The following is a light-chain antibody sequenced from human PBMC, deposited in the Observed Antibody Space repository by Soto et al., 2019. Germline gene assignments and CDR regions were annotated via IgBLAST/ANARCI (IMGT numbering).Light chain of an antibody. V-gene: IGLV4-69*01. CDR3: QTWGTGIPWV. Sequence: QSVLTQSPSASASLGASVKLTCTLSSGHSSYAIAWHQQQPEKGPRYLMKLNSDGSHSKGDGIPDRFSGSSSGAESYLTISSLQSEDEDDYYCQTWGTGIPWVVGGGTKLTVL. J-gene: IGLJ3*02. CDR2: LNSDGSH. CDR1: SGHSSYA.